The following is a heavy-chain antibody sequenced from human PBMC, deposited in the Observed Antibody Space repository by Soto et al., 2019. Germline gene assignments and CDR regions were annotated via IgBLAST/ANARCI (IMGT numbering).Heavy chain of an antibody. V-gene: IGHV3-15*07. J-gene: IGHJ4*02. D-gene: IGHD1-26*01. CDR3: TTDSYSSITVVRSDY. CDR2: IKSKINGGTA. CDR1: GGMFSDAG. Sequence: PGGSMSVCRAAAGGMFSDAGGNWVRQIHGKGLEWVGRIKSKINGGTADYAAPVQGRFAVSRDDSKNMVFLQMNSLKTEDTGIYYCTTDSYSSITVVRSDYWGQGTVVTVSS.